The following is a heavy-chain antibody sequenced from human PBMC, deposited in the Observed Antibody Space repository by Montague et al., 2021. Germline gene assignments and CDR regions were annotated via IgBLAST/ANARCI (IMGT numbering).Heavy chain of an antibody. D-gene: IGHD2-8*01. V-gene: IGHV4-59*01. Sequence: SETLSLTCSVSGGAISSDYWSWIRQPPGKGLEWIGYVYYTGTTNYNPSLKSRVPISVDTSRNQFFLNVNSVTAADTAVYYCARKGTNWDYWGQGTLVTVSS. CDR3: ARKGTNWDY. J-gene: IGHJ4*02. CDR2: VYYTGTT. CDR1: GGAISSDY.